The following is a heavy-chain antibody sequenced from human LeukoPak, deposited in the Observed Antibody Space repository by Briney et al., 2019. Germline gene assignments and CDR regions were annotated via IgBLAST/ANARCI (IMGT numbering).Heavy chain of an antibody. CDR1: GGSFSDYY. D-gene: IGHD2-2*01. CDR3: ARGDIVVVPAARYYYYYMDV. CDR2: ITHSGST. Sequence: SETLSLTCAVYGGSFSDYYWRWIRQPPGKGLEWIGEITHSGSTNYNPSLKSRYTISVDTSKNQFSLKLSSVTAADTAVYYCARGDIVVVPAARYYYYYMDVWAKGTTVTVSS. J-gene: IGHJ6*03. V-gene: IGHV4-34*01.